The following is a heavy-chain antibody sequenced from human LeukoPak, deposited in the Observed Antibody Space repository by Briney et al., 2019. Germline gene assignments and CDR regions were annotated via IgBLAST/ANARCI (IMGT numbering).Heavy chain of an antibody. V-gene: IGHV1-18*04. CDR2: ISAYNGNT. D-gene: IGHD5-12*01. CDR3: ARDVLSASGLRLNWFDP. J-gene: IGHJ5*02. CDR1: GYTFTIYG. Sequence: ASVKVSCKASGYTFTIYGISWVRQAPGQGLEWMGWISAYNGNTNYAQKLQGRVTMTTDTSTSTAYMELRSLRSDDTAVYYCARDVLSASGLRLNWFDPWGQGTLVTVSS.